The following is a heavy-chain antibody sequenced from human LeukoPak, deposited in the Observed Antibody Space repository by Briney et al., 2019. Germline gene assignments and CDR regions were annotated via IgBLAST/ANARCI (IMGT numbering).Heavy chain of an antibody. D-gene: IGHD1-26*01. CDR1: RFTFSSYA. Sequence: PGGSLRLSCAASRFTFSSYAMHWVRQAPGKGLEWVTFIHNYETTKYYADPVKGRFTISRDNSKNTVYLQMNSLRVEDTAVYYCAKDDPTGRYLWGQGTLVTVSS. CDR3: AKDDPTGRYL. V-gene: IGHV3-30*02. CDR2: IHNYETTK. J-gene: IGHJ4*02.